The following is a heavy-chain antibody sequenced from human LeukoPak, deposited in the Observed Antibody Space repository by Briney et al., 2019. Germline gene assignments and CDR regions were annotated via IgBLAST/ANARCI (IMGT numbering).Heavy chain of an antibody. CDR3: SAHYGPGPV. CDR2: IHPNGHDT. Sequence: ASVTVSFKASGYTFSDHHILWVRQAPGQGLEWMGWIHPNGHDTKYAQKFQGRMTLTTDTSITTAYMELNWVTSDDTAVYYCSAHYGPGPVWGQGTLITASS. D-gene: IGHD3-10*01. J-gene: IGHJ1*01. CDR1: GYTFSDHH. V-gene: IGHV1-2*02.